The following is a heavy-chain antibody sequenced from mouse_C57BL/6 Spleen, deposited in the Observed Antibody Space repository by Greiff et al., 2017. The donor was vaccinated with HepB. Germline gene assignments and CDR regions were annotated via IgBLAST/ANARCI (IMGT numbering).Heavy chain of an antibody. Sequence: EVQLQQSGAELVRPGASVKLSCTASGFNIKDDYMHWVKQRPEQGLEWIGWIDPENGDTEYASKFQGKATITADTSSNTAYLQLSSLTSEDTAVYYCTTPYYDCSSPLGYFDVWGTGTTVTVSS. CDR3: TTPYYDCSSPLGYFDV. CDR1: GFNIKDDY. V-gene: IGHV14-4*01. J-gene: IGHJ1*03. D-gene: IGHD1-1*01. CDR2: IDPENGDT.